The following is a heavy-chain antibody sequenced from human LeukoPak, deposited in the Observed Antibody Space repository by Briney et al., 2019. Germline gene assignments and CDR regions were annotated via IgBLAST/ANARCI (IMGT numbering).Heavy chain of an antibody. CDR2: IWYDGSNK. CDR1: GFTFSSYG. J-gene: IGHJ4*02. Sequence: PGGSLRLSCAASGFTFSSYGMHWVRQAPGKGLEWVAVIWYDGSNKYYADSVKGRFTISRDNSKNTLYLQMNSLRAEDTAVYYCARDWYYAGFDYWGQGTLVTVSS. D-gene: IGHD1-7*01. CDR3: ARDWYYAGFDY. V-gene: IGHV3-33*01.